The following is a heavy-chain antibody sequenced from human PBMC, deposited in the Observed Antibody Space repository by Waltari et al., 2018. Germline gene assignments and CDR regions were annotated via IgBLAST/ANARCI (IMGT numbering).Heavy chain of an antibody. D-gene: IGHD6-13*01. Sequence: EVQVVESGGGLVQPWGSLRLSCAASGFTFSSSWMTWVRQAPGKGVEWVGNIRTDGSGTDYVDSVKGRFTISRDNTKNSLDLQMSSLRAEDTAVYYCAIGGVETSWYWRYWGQGTLVTVSS. CDR1: GFTFSSSW. V-gene: IGHV3-7*01. J-gene: IGHJ4*02. CDR3: AIGGVETSWYWRY. CDR2: IRTDGSGT.